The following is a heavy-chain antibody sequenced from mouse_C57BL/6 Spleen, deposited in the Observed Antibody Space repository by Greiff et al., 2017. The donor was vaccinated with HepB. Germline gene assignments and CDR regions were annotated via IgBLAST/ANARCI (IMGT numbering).Heavy chain of an antibody. V-gene: IGHV1-42*01. CDR2: INPSTGGT. D-gene: IGHD1-1*01. CDR1: GYSFTGYY. Sequence: VQLQQSGPELVKPGASVKISCKASGYSFTGYYMNWVKQSPEKSLEWIGEINPSTGGTTYNQKFKAKATLTVDKSSSTAYMQLNSLTSEDSAVYYCGRNYYGSSSWYFDVWGTGTTVTVSS. J-gene: IGHJ1*03. CDR3: GRNYYGSSSWYFDV.